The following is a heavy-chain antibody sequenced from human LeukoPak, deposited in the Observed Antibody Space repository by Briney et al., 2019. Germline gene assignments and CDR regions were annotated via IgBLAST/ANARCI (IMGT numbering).Heavy chain of an antibody. V-gene: IGHV3-53*01. J-gene: IGHJ6*02. CDR2: IYSGGST. CDR1: GFTVSSNY. Sequence: GGSLRLSCAASGFTVSSNYMSWVRQAPGKGLEWVSVIYSGGSTYCADSVKGRFTISRDNSKNTPYLQMNSLRAEDTAVYYCARGSDFWYYYGMDVWGQGTTVTVSS. D-gene: IGHD3/OR15-3a*01. CDR3: ARGSDFWYYYGMDV.